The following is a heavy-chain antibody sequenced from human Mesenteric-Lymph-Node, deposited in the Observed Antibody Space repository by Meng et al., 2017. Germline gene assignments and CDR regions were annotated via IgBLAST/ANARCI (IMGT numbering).Heavy chain of an antibody. J-gene: IGHJ5*02. CDR3: AKGDSGWYQEYNWFDP. CDR2: IRGSGGGT. Sequence: EVQLLESGGGLVQPGGSLRLSCAASGFTFRTYGMSWVRQAPGKGLEWVSGIRGSGGGTYYGDSVKGRFTISRDNSKNTLYLQMSSLRAEDTAIYYCAKGDSGWYQEYNWFDPWGQGTLVTVSS. D-gene: IGHD6-19*01. V-gene: IGHV3-23*01. CDR1: GFTFRTYG.